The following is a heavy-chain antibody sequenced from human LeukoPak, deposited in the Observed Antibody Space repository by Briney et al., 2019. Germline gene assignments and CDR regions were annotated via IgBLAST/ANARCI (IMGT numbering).Heavy chain of an antibody. CDR3: ARTAGDRILEYYYYYYYMDV. J-gene: IGHJ6*03. V-gene: IGHV1-8*02. D-gene: IGHD2-15*01. CDR1: GHTFTSYD. CDR2: MNPNSGNT. Sequence: GASVKVSCKASGHTFTSYDINWVRQATGQGLEWMGWMNPNSGNTAYAQKFQGRVTMTRNTSISTAYMELSSLRSEDTAVYYCARTAGDRILEYYYYYYYMDVWGKGTTVTVSS.